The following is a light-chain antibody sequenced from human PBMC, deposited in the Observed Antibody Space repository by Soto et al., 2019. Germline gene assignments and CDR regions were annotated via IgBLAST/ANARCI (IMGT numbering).Light chain of an antibody. CDR2: NND. V-gene: IGLV1-44*01. CDR3: ASWDDSLDARL. CDR1: SSNIGSNP. J-gene: IGLJ2*01. Sequence: QSAVTQPPSASGTPGQRVTISCSGSSSNIGSNPVSWYQQVPGSAPKLLISNNDQRPSGVPDRVSASKSVTSASLAISGLQSEDEGDYYCASWDDSLDARLFGGGTKVTVL.